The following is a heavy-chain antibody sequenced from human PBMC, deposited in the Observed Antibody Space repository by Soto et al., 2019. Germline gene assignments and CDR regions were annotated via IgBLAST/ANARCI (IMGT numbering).Heavy chain of an antibody. CDR1: GGSISSYT. CDR2: IYYSGDT. V-gene: IGHV4-59*01. Sequence: QVQLQESAPGLVNPSETLSLTCTVSGGSISSYTWCWIRQPPGKGLEYIGYIYYSGDTTYNPSLKSRVTISFDTSKNKFPLKLSSVTAADTAVYFFAVGKEGAMDGGQGTLVTVSS. J-gene: IGHJ4*02. CDR3: AVGKEGAMD.